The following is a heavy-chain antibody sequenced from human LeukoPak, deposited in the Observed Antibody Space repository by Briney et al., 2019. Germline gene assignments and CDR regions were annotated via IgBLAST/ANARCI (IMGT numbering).Heavy chain of an antibody. D-gene: IGHD7-27*01. CDR1: GGSFSGYY. Sequence: PSETLSLTCAVYGGSFSGYYWSWIRQPPGKGLEWIGEINHSGSTNYNPSLKSRVTISVDTSKNQFSLKLSSVTAADAAVYYCARDPGTGDLSGAFDIWGQGTMVTVSS. CDR3: ARDPGTGDLSGAFDI. V-gene: IGHV4-34*01. CDR2: INHSGST. J-gene: IGHJ3*02.